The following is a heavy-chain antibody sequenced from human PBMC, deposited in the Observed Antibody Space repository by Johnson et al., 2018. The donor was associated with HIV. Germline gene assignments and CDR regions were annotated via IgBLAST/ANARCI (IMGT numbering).Heavy chain of an antibody. CDR2: IKTKTDGGTT. D-gene: IGHD2-21*01. CDR1: GFTFSNAW. V-gene: IGHV3-15*01. Sequence: VQVLESGGGLVKPGGSLRLSCAASGFTFSNAWMSWVRQAPGKGLEWVGRIKTKTDGGTTDYAAPVKGRFTISRDDSKNTLYLQMNSLKTEDTAVYYCTTDGMWWRTAFDIWGQGTMVTVSS. CDR3: TTDGMWWRTAFDI. J-gene: IGHJ3*02.